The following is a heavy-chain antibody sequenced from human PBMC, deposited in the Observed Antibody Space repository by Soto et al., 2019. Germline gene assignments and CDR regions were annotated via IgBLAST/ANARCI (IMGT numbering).Heavy chain of an antibody. CDR2: ISTVADIT. CDR3: AKDRWVTTRSFDF. Sequence: EVQLVESGGGFTQAGGSLRLSCAAAGFKFSDYSFNWVRQGPGRGLEWIAFISTVADITYYADSVKGRFAISRDNDENSVFLQMNSLRDEDTAVYYCAKDRWVTTRSFDFWGQGTLVAVS. V-gene: IGHV3-48*02. D-gene: IGHD4-17*01. J-gene: IGHJ4*02. CDR1: GFKFSDYS.